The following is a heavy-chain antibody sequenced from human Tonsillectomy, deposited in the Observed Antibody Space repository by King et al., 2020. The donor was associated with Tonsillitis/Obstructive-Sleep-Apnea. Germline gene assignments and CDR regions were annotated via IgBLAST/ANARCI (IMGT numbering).Heavy chain of an antibody. CDR2: FDPEDGET. D-gene: IGHD3-22*01. CDR1: GYTLTELS. Sequence: QLVQSGAEVKKPGASVKVSCKVSGYTLTELSMHWVRQAPGKGLEWMGGFDPEDGETIYAQKFQGRVTMTEDTSTDTAYMELSSLRSEDTAVYYCATLSGPDSSGYPNYNGMDVWGQGTTVTVSS. V-gene: IGHV1-24*01. CDR3: ATLSGPDSSGYPNYNGMDV. J-gene: IGHJ6*02.